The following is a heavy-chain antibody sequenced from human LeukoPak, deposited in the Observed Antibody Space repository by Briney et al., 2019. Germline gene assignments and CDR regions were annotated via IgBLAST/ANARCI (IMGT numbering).Heavy chain of an antibody. D-gene: IGHD5-12*01. Sequence: SETLSLTCTVSGGSISSSSYYWGWIRQPPGKGLEWIGSIYYSGSTYYNPSLKSRVTISVDTSKNQFSLKLSSVTAADTAVYYCAVGISGPMESDYWGQGTLVTVSS. CDR1: GGSISSSSYY. CDR3: AVGISGPMESDY. J-gene: IGHJ4*02. V-gene: IGHV4-39*01. CDR2: IYYSGST.